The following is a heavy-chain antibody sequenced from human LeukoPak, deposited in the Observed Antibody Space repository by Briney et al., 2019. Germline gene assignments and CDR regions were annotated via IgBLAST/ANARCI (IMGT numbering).Heavy chain of an antibody. V-gene: IGHV4-59*01. CDR2: IYHSGTS. J-gene: IGHJ6*03. CDR1: GGSMTSYY. D-gene: IGHD6-13*01. CDR3: ARVAAAGYYYYYYMDV. Sequence: SETLSLTCSVSGGSMTSYYWSWIRQPPGKGLEWIGYIYHSGTSNYNPSLQSRVAMSVDTSKNQISLKVRSVTSADTAVYYCARVAAAGYYYYYYMDVWGKGTTVTISS.